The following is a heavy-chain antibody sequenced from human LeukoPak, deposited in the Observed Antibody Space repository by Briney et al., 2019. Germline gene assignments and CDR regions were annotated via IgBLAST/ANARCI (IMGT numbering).Heavy chain of an antibody. V-gene: IGHV3-7*01. J-gene: IGHJ4*02. CDR1: GFTFSDYW. Sequence: PGGSLRLSCVASGFTFSDYWMNWVRQAAGKGLEWVANIKQDGSAKNYVDSVEGRFTISKDNARNSVYLQMNSLRDDDTAVYYCAGGMGYITDYWGQGILVTVSS. CDR2: IKQDGSAK. CDR3: AGGMGYITDY. D-gene: IGHD1-1*01.